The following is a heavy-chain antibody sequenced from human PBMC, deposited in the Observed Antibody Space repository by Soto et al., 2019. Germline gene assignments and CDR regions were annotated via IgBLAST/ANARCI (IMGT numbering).Heavy chain of an antibody. CDR1: GGSIINYL. V-gene: IGHV4-59*01. J-gene: IGHJ5*02. CDR2: IYYSGTT. CDR3: ARVYGSGSLTNWFDP. Sequence: SETLSHTCTVSGGSIINYLWSWIRQSTGKGLEWIGYIYYSGTTNYNPSLMSRVTISVDTSKNHFSLKLTSVTAADTAVYYCARVYGSGSLTNWFDPWGRGTLVTVSS. D-gene: IGHD3-10*01.